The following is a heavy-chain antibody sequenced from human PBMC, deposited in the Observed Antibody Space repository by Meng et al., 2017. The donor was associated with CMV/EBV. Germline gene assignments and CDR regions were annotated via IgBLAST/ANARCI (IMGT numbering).Heavy chain of an antibody. CDR3: ARESGSVGDY. D-gene: IGHD1-26*01. CDR1: GYTFTSYY. V-gene: IGHV1-46*01. CDR2: INPSGGST. J-gene: IGHJ4*02. Sequence: QVQLVQSGAEVTKPGASVKASCKASGYTFTSYYMHWGRQAPGQGLEWMGIINPSGGSTSYAQKFQGRVTMTRDTSTSTVYMELSSLRSEDTAVYYCARESGSVGDYWGQRTLVTVSS.